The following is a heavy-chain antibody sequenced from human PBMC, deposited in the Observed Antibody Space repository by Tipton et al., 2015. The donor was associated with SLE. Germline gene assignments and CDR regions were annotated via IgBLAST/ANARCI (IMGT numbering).Heavy chain of an antibody. V-gene: IGHV3-23*03. D-gene: IGHD4-17*01. CDR1: GFTYNSYA. J-gene: IGHJ6*02. Sequence: GSLRLSCAASGFTYNSYAMSWVRQAPGKGLEWVSVIYSGGSTYYADSVKGRFTISRDNSKNTLYLQMNSLRAEDTAVYYCAKDSAVTTPLYYYGMDVWGQGTTVTVSS. CDR3: AKDSAVTTPLYYYGMDV. CDR2: IYSGGST.